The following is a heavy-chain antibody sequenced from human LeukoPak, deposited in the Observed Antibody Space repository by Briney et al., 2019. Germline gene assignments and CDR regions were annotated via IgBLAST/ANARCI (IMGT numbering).Heavy chain of an antibody. V-gene: IGHV4-39*01. CDR2: IYYSGST. CDR1: GGSVSNSGYC. Sequence: PSETLSLTCTVSGGSVSNSGYCWGWIRQPPGKGLEWIGNIYYSGSTYYNPSLKSRVTISVDTSKNQFSLKLSSVTAADTAVYYCAKTYYYDPFDFWGQGTLVTVSS. D-gene: IGHD3-22*01. CDR3: AKTYYYDPFDF. J-gene: IGHJ4*02.